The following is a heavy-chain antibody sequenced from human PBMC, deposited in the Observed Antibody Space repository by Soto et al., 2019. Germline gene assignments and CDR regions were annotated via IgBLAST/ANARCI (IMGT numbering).Heavy chain of an antibody. D-gene: IGHD3-3*01. V-gene: IGHV5-51*01. Sequence: PGESLKISCKGSGYSFTSYWIGWVRQMPGKGLEWMGIIYPGDSDTRYSPSFQGQVTISADKSISTAYLQWSSLKASDTAMYYCARHVGFWSGYYMYYYYYMDVWGKGTTVTVSS. CDR1: GYSFTSYW. CDR2: IYPGDSDT. CDR3: ARHVGFWSGYYMYYYYYMDV. J-gene: IGHJ6*03.